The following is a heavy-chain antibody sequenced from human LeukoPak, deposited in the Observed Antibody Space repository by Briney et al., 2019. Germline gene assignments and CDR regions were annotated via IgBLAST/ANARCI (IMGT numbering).Heavy chain of an antibody. D-gene: IGHD3-3*01. V-gene: IGHV3-73*01. CDR3: TSSTLRFLEWLPDY. Sequence: GGSLRLSCAASGFTFSGSAMHWVRQASGKGLEWVGRIRSKANSYATAYAASVKGRFTISRDDSKNTAYLQMNSLKTEDTAVYYCTSSTLRFLEWLPDYWGQGTLVTVSS. J-gene: IGHJ4*02. CDR1: GFTFSGSA. CDR2: IRSKANSYAT.